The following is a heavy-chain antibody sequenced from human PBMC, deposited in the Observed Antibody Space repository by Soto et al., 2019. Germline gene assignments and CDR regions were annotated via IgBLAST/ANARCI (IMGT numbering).Heavy chain of an antibody. CDR3: ATLTTVFSAFDI. Sequence: SETLSLTCAVSGGSISSGGYSWSWIRQPPGKGPEWIGYIYHSGSTYYNPSLKSRVTISADRSKNQFSLKLSSVTAADTAVYYCATLTTVFSAFDIWGQGTMVTVSS. CDR2: IYHSGST. CDR1: GGSISSGGYS. J-gene: IGHJ3*02. V-gene: IGHV4-30-2*01. D-gene: IGHD4-4*01.